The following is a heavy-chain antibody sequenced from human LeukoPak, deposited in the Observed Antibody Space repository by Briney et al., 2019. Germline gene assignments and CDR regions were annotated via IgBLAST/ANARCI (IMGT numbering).Heavy chain of an antibody. V-gene: IGHV4-59*01. D-gene: IGHD3-3*01. Sequence: PSETLSLTCAVYGGSFSGYYWSWIRQPPGKGLEWIGYIYYSGSTNYNPSLKSRVTISVDTSKNQFSLKLSSVTAADTAVYYCARAGYDFWSGPYGMDVWGQGTTVTVSS. CDR1: GGSFSGYY. CDR2: IYYSGST. J-gene: IGHJ6*02. CDR3: ARAGYDFWSGPYGMDV.